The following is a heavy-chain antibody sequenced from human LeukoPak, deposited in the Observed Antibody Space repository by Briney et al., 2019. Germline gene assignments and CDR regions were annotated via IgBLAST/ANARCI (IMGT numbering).Heavy chain of an antibody. CDR1: GGSISSYY. CDR3: ARDLGDYYFDY. D-gene: IGHD4-17*01. J-gene: IGHJ4*02. CDR2: IYYSGST. Sequence: PSETLSLTCTVSGGSISSYYWSWLRQPPGKGLEWIGYIYYSGSTNYNPSLKSRVTISVDTSKNQFSLKLSSVTAADTAVYYCARDLGDYYFDYWGQGTLVTVSS. V-gene: IGHV4-59*01.